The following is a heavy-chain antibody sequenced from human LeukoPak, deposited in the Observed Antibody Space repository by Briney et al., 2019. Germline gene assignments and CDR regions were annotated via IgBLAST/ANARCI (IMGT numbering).Heavy chain of an antibody. Sequence: ASVKVSCKASGYTFTGYYMHWVRQAPGQGLEWMGWINPNSGGTNYAQKFQGRVTMTRDTSISAAYMELSRLRSDDTAVYYCARENSGSYYGDAFDIWGQGTMVTVSS. D-gene: IGHD1-26*01. CDR1: GYTFTGYY. V-gene: IGHV1-2*02. J-gene: IGHJ3*02. CDR2: INPNSGGT. CDR3: ARENSGSYYGDAFDI.